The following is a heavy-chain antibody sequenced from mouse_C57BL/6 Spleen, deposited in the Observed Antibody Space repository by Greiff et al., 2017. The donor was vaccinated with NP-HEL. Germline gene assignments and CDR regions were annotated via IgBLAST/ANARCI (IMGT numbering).Heavy chain of an antibody. CDR1: GYTFTSYW. CDR3: ARVMGRDYFDY. CDR2: IDPSDSYT. V-gene: IGHV1-69*01. J-gene: IGHJ2*01. Sequence: VQLQQSGAELVMPGASVKLSCKASGYTFTSYWMHWVKQRPGQGLEWIGEIDPSDSYTNYNQKFKGKSTLTVDKSSSTAYMQLSSLTSEDSAVYYCARVMGRDYFDYWGQGTTLTVSS. D-gene: IGHD2-3*01.